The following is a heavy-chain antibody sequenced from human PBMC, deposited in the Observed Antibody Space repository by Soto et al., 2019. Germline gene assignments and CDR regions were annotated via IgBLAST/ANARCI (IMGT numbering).Heavy chain of an antibody. V-gene: IGHV3-30*18. CDR1: GFTFSSYG. Sequence: GGSLRLSCAASGFTFSSYGMHWVRQAPGKGLEWVAVISYDGSEKYYADSVKGRFTISRDNSKNTLYLQMKSLRAEDTAVYYCAKDQNHCSGGSRYGMDVWGQGTTVTVSS. CDR3: AKDQNHCSGGSRYGMDV. CDR2: ISYDGSEK. D-gene: IGHD2-15*01. J-gene: IGHJ6*02.